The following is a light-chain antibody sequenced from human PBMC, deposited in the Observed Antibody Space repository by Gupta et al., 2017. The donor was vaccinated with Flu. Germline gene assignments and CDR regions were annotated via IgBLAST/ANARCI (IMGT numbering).Light chain of an antibody. Sequence: DVQMTQSPSSLSASVGDRVTITCRASQSISSYLNWYQQKRGKAPKLLIYAAASLQSGVPSRFSSSGAGTDYTLTISSLLPEDFATYYYQQSYSTQWSFGQGTKLEIK. CDR1: QSISSY. J-gene: IGKJ2*04. CDR2: AAA. V-gene: IGKV1-39*01. CDR3: QQSYSTQWS.